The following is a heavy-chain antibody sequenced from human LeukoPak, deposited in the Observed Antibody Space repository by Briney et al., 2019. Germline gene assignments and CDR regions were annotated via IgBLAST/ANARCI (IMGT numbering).Heavy chain of an antibody. CDR2: IIPIFGTA. V-gene: IGHV1-69*05. D-gene: IGHD3-22*01. Sequence: ASVKVSCKASGGTFSSYAISWVRQAPGQGLEWMGGIIPIFGTANYAQKFQGRVTMTRDTSISTAYMELSRLRSDDTAVYYCATSSYYYDSSGYYYVSYFDYWGQGTLVTVSS. CDR3: ATSSYYYDSSGYYYVSYFDY. J-gene: IGHJ4*02. CDR1: GGTFSSYA.